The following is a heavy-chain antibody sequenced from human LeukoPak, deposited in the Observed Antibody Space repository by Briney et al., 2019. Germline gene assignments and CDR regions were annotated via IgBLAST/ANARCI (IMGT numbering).Heavy chain of an antibody. J-gene: IGHJ4*02. D-gene: IGHD6-6*01. V-gene: IGHV3-30*16. CDR1: GFTFSSYA. CDR3: AREVYSSSWDY. Sequence: PGRSLRLSCAASGFTFSSYAMHRVRQAPGKGLEWVAVISYDGSNKYYADSVKGRFTISRDNSKNTLYLQMNSLRAEDTAVYYCAREVYSSSWDYWGQGTLVTVSS. CDR2: ISYDGSNK.